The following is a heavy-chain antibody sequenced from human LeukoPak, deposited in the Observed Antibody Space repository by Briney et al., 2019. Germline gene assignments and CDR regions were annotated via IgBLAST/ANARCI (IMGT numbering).Heavy chain of an antibody. CDR2: MYRSGIA. J-gene: IGHJ2*01. CDR3: ARKAVGAATWYFDL. D-gene: IGHD1-26*01. V-gene: IGHV4-59*11. CDR1: GGSMNIHY. Sequence: SETMSLTCTVAGGSMNIHYGRWIRQTPEKVLEWIGYMYRSGIANYNPSLKSRVTISIHTSKNEFSLKLTSVTAADTAVYYCARKAVGAATWYFDLWGRGSLVTVSS.